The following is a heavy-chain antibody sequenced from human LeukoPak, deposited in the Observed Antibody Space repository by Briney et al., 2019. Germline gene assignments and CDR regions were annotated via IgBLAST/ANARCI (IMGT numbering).Heavy chain of an antibody. J-gene: IGHJ6*03. CDR1: GFTFSSFW. D-gene: IGHD2-21*01. V-gene: IGHV3-7*01. CDR2: IKQDGSEK. CDR3: VRDSGMIVMNDYFYYMDV. Sequence: GGSLRLSCAASGFTFSSFWMGWVRQAPGKGLEWVANIKQDGSEKYYVDSVEGRFTISRDNAKNSLYLQTNSLRAEDTAVYYCVRDSGMIVMNDYFYYMDVWGKGSTVTVAS.